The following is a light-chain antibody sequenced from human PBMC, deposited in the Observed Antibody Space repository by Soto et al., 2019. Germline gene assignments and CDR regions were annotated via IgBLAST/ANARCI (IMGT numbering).Light chain of an antibody. V-gene: IGKV3-15*01. J-gene: IGKJ2*01. CDR2: GAS. CDR1: QSVSSN. Sequence: EIVMTQSPATLSVSPGERVTLSCRASQSVSSNLAWYQQKPGQAPRLLIYGASTRATGIPARFSGSGSGTEFTLTISSLQSEDFAVYYCQQYNNWPPATFGPGTKLEIK. CDR3: QQYNNWPPAT.